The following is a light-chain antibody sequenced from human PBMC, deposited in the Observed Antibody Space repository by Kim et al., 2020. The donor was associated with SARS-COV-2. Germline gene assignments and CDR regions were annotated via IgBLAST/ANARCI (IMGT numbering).Light chain of an antibody. J-gene: IGKJ1*01. CDR3: QQYRFYSPT. CDR1: PDIHHH. Sequence: ASVGDRVTITCRASPDIHHHLAWFQQKPGKAPRSLIFATSTLQTGVPLRFSGSGYGTDFTLTIDTLQPEDTATYYCQQYRFYSPTFGQGTKVDIK. V-gene: IGKV1-16*01. CDR2: ATS.